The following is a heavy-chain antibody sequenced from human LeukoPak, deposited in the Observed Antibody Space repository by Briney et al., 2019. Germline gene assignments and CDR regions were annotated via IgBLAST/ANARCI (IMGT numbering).Heavy chain of an antibody. J-gene: IGHJ4*02. V-gene: IGHV3-73*01. CDR3: TRPGGNSAY. CDR2: IRSKANSYAT. D-gene: IGHD4-23*01. Sequence: GGSLRLSCAASGFTFSGSAMHWVRQASGKGLEWVGRIRSKANSYATAYAASVKGRLTISRDDSKNTAYLQMNSLKTEDTAVYYCTRPGGNSAYWGQGTLVTVSS. CDR1: GFTFSGSA.